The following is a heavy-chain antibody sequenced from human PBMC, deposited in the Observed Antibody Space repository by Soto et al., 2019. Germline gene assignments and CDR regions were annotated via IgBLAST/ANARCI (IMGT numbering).Heavy chain of an antibody. V-gene: IGHV3-9*01. Sequence: EVQLVDSGGGLVQPGRSLRLSCAASGFTFDIHAMHWVRQAPGKGLEWVSSISWNSGTRGYADSVKGRFTISRDNAKTSLYLKMDNLRTEDTAFYYCAKELGGYSYGYELDHWGQGTLVAVSP. CDR3: AKELGGYSYGYELDH. CDR1: GFTFDIHA. D-gene: IGHD5-18*01. J-gene: IGHJ4*02. CDR2: ISWNSGTR.